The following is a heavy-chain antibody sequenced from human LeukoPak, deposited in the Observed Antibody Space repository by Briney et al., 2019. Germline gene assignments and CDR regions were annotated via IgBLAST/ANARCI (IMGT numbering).Heavy chain of an antibody. Sequence: PGGSLTLSCAVSGLTFSDYSMPWVRHAPGKGLFWVSGIHAEGGSTYYADSLKGRFTISIDNSRNTLELRMNGLSAEDEVVYCCAKDAAGREYWGQGTLVAVSS. CDR1: GLTFSDYS. CDR3: AKDAAGREY. D-gene: IGHD6-13*01. V-gene: IGHV3-23*01. CDR2: IHAEGGST. J-gene: IGHJ4*02.